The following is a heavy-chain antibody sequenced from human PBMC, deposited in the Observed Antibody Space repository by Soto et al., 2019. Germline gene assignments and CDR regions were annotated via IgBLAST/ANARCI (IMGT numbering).Heavy chain of an antibody. Sequence: PGGSLRLSSAASGFTVSSNYMSWVRQAPGKGLEWVSVIYSGGSTYYADSVKGRFTISRDNSKNTLYLQMNSLRAEDTAVYYCASALRFLEWFQTQYGMDVWGQGTTVTVSS. CDR3: ASALRFLEWFQTQYGMDV. CDR1: GFTVSSNY. J-gene: IGHJ6*02. V-gene: IGHV3-53*01. D-gene: IGHD3-3*01. CDR2: IYSGGST.